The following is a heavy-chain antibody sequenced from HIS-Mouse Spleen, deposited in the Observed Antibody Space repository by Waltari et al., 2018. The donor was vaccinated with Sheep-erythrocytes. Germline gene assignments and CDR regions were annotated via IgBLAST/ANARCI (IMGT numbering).Heavy chain of an antibody. V-gene: IGHV1-2*02. J-gene: IGHJ3*02. CDR1: GYTFTGYY. D-gene: IGHD6-13*01. CDR2: INPKRGGT. Sequence: QVQLVQSGAEVKKPGASVKVSCKASGYTFTGYYMPWVRQAPGQGLEWMGWINPKRGGTNYAQKFQGRVTMTRNTSISTAYMELSRLRSDDTAVYYCAREGQQLVRDAFDIWGQGTMVTVSS. CDR3: AREGQQLVRDAFDI.